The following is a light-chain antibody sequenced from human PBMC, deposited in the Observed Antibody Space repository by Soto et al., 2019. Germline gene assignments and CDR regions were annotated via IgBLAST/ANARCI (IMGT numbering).Light chain of an antibody. Sequence: ENMLTLSPPTLSLSTGERGTLSCRASQSVTNHVAWYQQKPGQAPRLLIYDVSKRATGIPARFSGSGSGTEFTLTISSLQSEDFAVYYCHQSGDSPTSGHGTKVDIK. CDR3: HQSGDSPT. CDR1: QSVTNH. V-gene: IGKV3-11*01. J-gene: IGKJ1*01. CDR2: DVS.